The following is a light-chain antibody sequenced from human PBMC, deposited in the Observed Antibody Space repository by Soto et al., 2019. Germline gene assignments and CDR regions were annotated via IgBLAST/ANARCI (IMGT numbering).Light chain of an antibody. CDR3: SSYTSSSTLLYV. J-gene: IGLJ1*01. V-gene: IGLV2-14*01. CDR2: DVS. Sequence: QSALTQPASVSGSPGQSITISCTGTSSDDGGYNYVSWYQQHPGKAPKLMIYDVSNRPSGVSNRFSGSKSSNTASLTISGLQAEDEADYYCSSYTSSSTLLYVFGTGTKLTVL. CDR1: SSDDGGYNY.